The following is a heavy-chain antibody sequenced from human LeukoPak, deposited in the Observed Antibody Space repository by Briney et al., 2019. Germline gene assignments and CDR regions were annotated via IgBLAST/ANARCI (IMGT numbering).Heavy chain of an antibody. CDR3: ARSYYYDYRQIDY. Sequence: PSETLSLTCTVSGDSISTSSYYCGWIRQPLGKGLEWLGSIYYRGNTYYNPSLKSRVTISVNTSKNQFSLNLYSVTAADTAVFYCARSYYYDYRQIDYWGQGTLVTVSS. CDR1: GDSISTSSYY. CDR2: IYYRGNT. J-gene: IGHJ4*02. D-gene: IGHD3-22*01. V-gene: IGHV4-39*01.